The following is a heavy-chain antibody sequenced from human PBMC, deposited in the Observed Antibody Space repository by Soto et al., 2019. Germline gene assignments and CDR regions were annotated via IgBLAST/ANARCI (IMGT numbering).Heavy chain of an antibody. CDR1: GFTFSSYS. Sequence: GSLRLSCAASGFTFSSYSMHWVRQAPGKGLEYVSAISSNGGSTYYANSVKGRFTISRDNSKNTLYLQMGSLRAEDMAVYYCARARGSSFVYWFYPWGQGTLVTVSS. J-gene: IGHJ5*02. CDR3: ARARGSSFVYWFYP. CDR2: ISSNGGST. V-gene: IGHV3-64*01. D-gene: IGHD6-13*01.